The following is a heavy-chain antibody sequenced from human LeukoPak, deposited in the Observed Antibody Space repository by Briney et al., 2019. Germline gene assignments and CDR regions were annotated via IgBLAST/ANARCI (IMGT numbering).Heavy chain of an antibody. J-gene: IGHJ4*02. V-gene: IGHV3-30-3*01. CDR3: ARGLTGDR. Sequence: GGSLRLSCAASGFTFSSYAMHWVRQAPGKGLEWVAVISYDGSNKYYADSVKGRFTISRDNSKNTLYLQMNSLRAEDTAVYYRARGLTGDRWGQGSLVTVSS. CDR2: ISYDGSNK. D-gene: IGHD7-27*01. CDR1: GFTFSSYA.